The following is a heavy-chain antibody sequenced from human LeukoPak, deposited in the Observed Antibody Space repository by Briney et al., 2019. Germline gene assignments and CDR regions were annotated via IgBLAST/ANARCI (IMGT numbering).Heavy chain of an antibody. CDR3: ARDFYGPFYYYGMDV. V-gene: IGHV3-21*04. D-gene: IGHD2/OR15-2a*01. CDR1: GFTFSTYT. Sequence: PGGSLRLSCAASGFTFSTYTMSWVRQAPGKGLEWVSSIGSSLTYIYYADSVKGRFTISRDNAKNSLYLQMNTLRAEDTAVYYCARDFYGPFYYYGMDVWGQGTTVTVSS. J-gene: IGHJ6*02. CDR2: IGSSLTYI.